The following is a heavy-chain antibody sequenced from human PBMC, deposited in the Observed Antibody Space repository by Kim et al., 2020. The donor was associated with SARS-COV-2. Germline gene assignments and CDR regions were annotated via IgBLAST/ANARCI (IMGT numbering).Heavy chain of an antibody. Sequence: ADSVKGGITISRDNSKNTLYMQMSSLGAEDTAVYYCERDNHSSGWYYLYHWGQGIQVAVSS. V-gene: IGHV3-30*07. D-gene: IGHD6-19*01. CDR3: ERDNHSSGWYYLYH. J-gene: IGHJ4*02.